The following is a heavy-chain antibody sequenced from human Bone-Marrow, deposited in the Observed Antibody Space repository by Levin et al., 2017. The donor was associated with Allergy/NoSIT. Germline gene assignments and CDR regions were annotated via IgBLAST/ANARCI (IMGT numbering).Heavy chain of an antibody. Sequence: LRLSCTVSGASVNSGTYYWSWIRQPAGKGLEWIGRIYTTGSTNYNPSLKSRVSISVDTSKNQFSLKLSPVTASDTAVYYCARDLGTAMNTVWFDPWGQGTLVTVSS. D-gene: IGHD5-18*01. J-gene: IGHJ5*02. CDR1: GASVNSGTYY. V-gene: IGHV4-61*02. CDR3: ARDLGTAMNTVWFDP. CDR2: IYTTGST.